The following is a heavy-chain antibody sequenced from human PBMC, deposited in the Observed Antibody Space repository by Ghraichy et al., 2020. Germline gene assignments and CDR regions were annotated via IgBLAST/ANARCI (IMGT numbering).Heavy chain of an antibody. CDR1: GGSISSYY. D-gene: IGHD2-8*01. J-gene: IGHJ4*02. CDR3: ARNGPAFDY. V-gene: IGHV4-4*07. Sequence: ETLSLTCSVSGGSISSYYWSWIRQPAGKGLEWIGRIYSSGSTNYNPSLRSRVTMSVDTSTNHFSLKLSSVTAADTAVYYCARNGPAFDYWGQGTLVTVSS. CDR2: IYSSGST.